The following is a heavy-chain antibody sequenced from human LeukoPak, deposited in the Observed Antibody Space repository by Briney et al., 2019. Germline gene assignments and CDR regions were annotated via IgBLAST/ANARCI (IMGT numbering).Heavy chain of an antibody. Sequence: GGSLRLSCAASGFTVSSDYMSWVRQAPGEGLEWVSILYSGGNTYYADSVKGRFTISRDNSKNTLYLQMNSLRAEDTAVYYCARRHGDYWGQGTQVTVSS. V-gene: IGHV3-66*04. CDR3: ARRHGDY. J-gene: IGHJ4*02. CDR1: GFTVSSDY. CDR2: LYSGGNT.